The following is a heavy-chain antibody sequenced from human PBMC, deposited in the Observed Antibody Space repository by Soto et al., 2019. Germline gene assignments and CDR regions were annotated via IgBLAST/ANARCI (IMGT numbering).Heavy chain of an antibody. Sequence: GGSLRLSCAASGFTFSSYAMSWVRQAPGKGLEWVSAISGSGGGTYYADSVKGRFTISRDNSKNTLYLQMNSLRAEDTAVYYCAKVRGSDWFFDYWGQGTLVTVSS. V-gene: IGHV3-23*01. CDR1: GFTFSSYA. J-gene: IGHJ4*02. CDR2: ISGSGGGT. D-gene: IGHD6-19*01. CDR3: AKVRGSDWFFDY.